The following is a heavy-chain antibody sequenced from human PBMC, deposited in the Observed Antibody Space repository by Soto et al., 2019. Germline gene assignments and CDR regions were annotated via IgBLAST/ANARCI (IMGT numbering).Heavy chain of an antibody. Sequence: SETLSLTCTVSGGSISSSSYYWGWIRQPPGKGLEWIGSIYYSGSTYYNPSLKSRVTISVDTSKKQYSLKLSSVTAADTALYYCGTPFLVRGVIITDDYWGQGTLVTVSS. CDR1: GGSISSSSYY. J-gene: IGHJ4*02. D-gene: IGHD3-10*01. V-gene: IGHV4-39*01. CDR3: GTPFLVRGVIITDDY. CDR2: IYYSGST.